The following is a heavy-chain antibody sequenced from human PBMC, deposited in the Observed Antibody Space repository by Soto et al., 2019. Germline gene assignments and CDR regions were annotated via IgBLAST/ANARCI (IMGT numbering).Heavy chain of an antibody. CDR2: IYSCGST. D-gene: IGHD3-22*01. CDR3: ARDMQWDYDSSGYYFFK. J-gene: IGHJ4*02. Sequence: GGSLRLSCAASGFTVSSNYMSWVRQAPGKGLEWVSVIYSCGSTYYAGSVQGRFTISSDNSKNTLYLQMNSLRAEDTAVYYCARDMQWDYDSSGYYFFKWGQGTLVTVSS. V-gene: IGHV3-66*01. CDR1: GFTVSSNY.